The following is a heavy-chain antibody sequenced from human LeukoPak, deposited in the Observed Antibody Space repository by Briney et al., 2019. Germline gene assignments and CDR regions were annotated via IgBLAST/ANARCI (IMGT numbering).Heavy chain of an antibody. CDR3: AKTGSSDYYQTRTDYRYYFDY. CDR2: ISGSGGST. J-gene: IGHJ4*02. V-gene: IGHV3-23*01. D-gene: IGHD3-22*01. Sequence: GGSLRLSCAASGFTFSSYAMSWVRQAPGKGLEWVSAISGSGGSTYYADSVKGRFTISRDNSKNTLYLQMNSLRAEDTAVYYCAKTGSSDYYQTRTDYRYYFDYWGQGTLVTVSS. CDR1: GFTFSSYA.